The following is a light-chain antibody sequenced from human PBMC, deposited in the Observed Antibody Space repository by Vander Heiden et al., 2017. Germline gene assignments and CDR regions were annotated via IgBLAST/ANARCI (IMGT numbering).Light chain of an antibody. Sequence: QSALTQPASVSGSPGQSITISCTGTSSDVGRYNYVSWYQHHPGKAPKRLIYDVSNRPSGVSYRFSGSKSGNTASLTISGLQAEDEANYYCTSYTNTSPLIFGGGTTLTVL. CDR2: DVS. J-gene: IGLJ2*01. CDR3: TSYTNTSPLI. V-gene: IGLV2-14*03. CDR1: SSDVGRYNY.